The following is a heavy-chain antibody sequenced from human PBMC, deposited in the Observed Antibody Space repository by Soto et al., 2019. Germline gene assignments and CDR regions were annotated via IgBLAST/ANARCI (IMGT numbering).Heavy chain of an antibody. V-gene: IGHV4-39*01. Sequence: SETLSLTCTVSGGSISSSSYYWGWIRQPPGKGLEWIGSIYYSGSTYYNPSLKSRVTISVDTSKNQFSLKLSSVTAADTAVYYCAKLLAVAGYYFDYWGQGTLVTVSS. CDR3: AKLLAVAGYYFDY. CDR2: IYYSGST. D-gene: IGHD6-19*01. J-gene: IGHJ4*02. CDR1: GGSISSSSYY.